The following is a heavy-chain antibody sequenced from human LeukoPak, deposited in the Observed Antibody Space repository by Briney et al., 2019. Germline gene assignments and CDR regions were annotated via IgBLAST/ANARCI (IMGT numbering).Heavy chain of an antibody. J-gene: IGHJ5*02. Sequence: PGGSLTLSCAASGFTFDDYGMSWVRQAPGKGLEWVSGINWNGGSTGYADSVKGRFTISRDNAKNSLYLQMNSLRAEDTALYYGARGQPYYSTGAWFDPWGQGTLVTVSS. CDR1: GFTFDDYG. D-gene: IGHD3-10*01. CDR3: ARGQPYYSTGAWFDP. CDR2: INWNGGST. V-gene: IGHV3-20*04.